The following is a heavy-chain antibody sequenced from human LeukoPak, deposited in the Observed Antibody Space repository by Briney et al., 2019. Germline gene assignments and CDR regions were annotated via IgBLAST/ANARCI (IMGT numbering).Heavy chain of an antibody. CDR2: INQDGSDR. Sequence: GGSLRLSCVRSVQCYYLYVILGGPGAREEGGEGGPNINQDGSDRPYVDSVRGRFTISRDNAKNSLYLQMNSLRAEDTAVYYCARDPTYGIDAFDVWGQGTMVTVSS. D-gene: IGHD4-17*01. V-gene: IGHV3-7*01. J-gene: IGHJ3*01. CDR3: ARDPTYGIDAFDV. CDR1: VQCYYLY.